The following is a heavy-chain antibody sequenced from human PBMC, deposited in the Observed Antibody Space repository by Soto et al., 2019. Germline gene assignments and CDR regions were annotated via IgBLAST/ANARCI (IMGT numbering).Heavy chain of an antibody. J-gene: IGHJ4*02. V-gene: IGHV4-59*12. CDR3: AREFYSGSGTYYAPFDS. Sequence: SETLSLTCTVSGGSISSYYWSWIRQPPGKGLEWIGYIYYSGSTNYNPSLKSRVTISVDTSKNQFSLKLTSVTAADTAVYYCAREFYSGSGTYYAPFDSWGQGTLVTVSS. CDR1: GGSISSYY. D-gene: IGHD3-10*01. CDR2: IYYSGST.